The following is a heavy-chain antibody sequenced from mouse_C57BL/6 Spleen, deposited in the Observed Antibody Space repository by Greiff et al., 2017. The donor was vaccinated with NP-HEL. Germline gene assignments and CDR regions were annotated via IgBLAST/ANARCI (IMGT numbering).Heavy chain of an antibody. Sequence: VQLQQSGAELARPGASVKLSCKASGYTFTSYGISWVKQRTGQGLEWIGEIYPRSGNTYYNEKFKGKATLTADKSSSTAYMELRSLTSEDSAVYFCARWTAQARTWFAYWGQGTLVTVSA. J-gene: IGHJ3*01. CDR3: ARWTAQARTWFAY. CDR2: IYPRSGNT. D-gene: IGHD3-2*02. V-gene: IGHV1-81*01. CDR1: GYTFTSYG.